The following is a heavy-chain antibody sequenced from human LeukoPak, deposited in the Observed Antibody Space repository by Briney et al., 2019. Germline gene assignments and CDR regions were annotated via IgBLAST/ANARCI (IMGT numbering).Heavy chain of an antibody. V-gene: IGHV3-23*01. CDR3: AKLESDWFDP. Sequence: GGSLRLSCVASGLTFSSYAMSWVRQAPGKGLEWVSALNGNGGSTYYADSVKGRFSISRDNSNNSLYLQMNSLRAEDTAVYYCAKLESDWFDPWGQGTLVTVSS. D-gene: IGHD1-1*01. J-gene: IGHJ5*02. CDR2: LNGNGGST. CDR1: GLTFSSYA.